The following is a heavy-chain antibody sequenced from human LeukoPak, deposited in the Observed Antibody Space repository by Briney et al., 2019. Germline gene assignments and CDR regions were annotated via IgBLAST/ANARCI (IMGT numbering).Heavy chain of an antibody. CDR1: GFTFSSCA. CDR2: ISGSGATT. Sequence: PGGSLRLSCAASGFTFSSCAMTWVRQAPGKGLEWVSSISGSGATTYYADSVKGRFTISRDNSNNTVHLQMNSLRAEDTAVYYCAKDQSRVGASDPFDYWGQGMQVGVSS. D-gene: IGHD1-26*01. J-gene: IGHJ4*02. V-gene: IGHV3-23*01. CDR3: AKDQSRVGASDPFDY.